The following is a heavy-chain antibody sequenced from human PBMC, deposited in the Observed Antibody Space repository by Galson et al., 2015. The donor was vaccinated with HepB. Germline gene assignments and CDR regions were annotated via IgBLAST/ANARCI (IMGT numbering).Heavy chain of an antibody. V-gene: IGHV1-69*06. J-gene: IGHJ5*02. D-gene: IGHD3-22*01. CDR3: AAIWYASSGYYLDNWFAP. CDR2: IIPIFGTA. Sequence: SVKVSCKASGGTFSSYAISWVRQAPGQGLEWMGGIIPIFGTANYAQKFQGRVTITADKSTSTAYMELSSLRSEDTAVYYCAAIWYASSGYYLDNWFAPCGQATLVTVSS. CDR1: GGTFSSYA.